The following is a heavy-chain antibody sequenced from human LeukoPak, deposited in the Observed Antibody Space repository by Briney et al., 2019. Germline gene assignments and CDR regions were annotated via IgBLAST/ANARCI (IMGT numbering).Heavy chain of an antibody. CDR3: ARGVQSGADYYYGMDV. CDR1: GGSISSGGYS. V-gene: IGHV4-30-2*01. D-gene: IGHD7-27*01. J-gene: IGHJ6*02. Sequence: SQTLSLTCAVSGGSISSGGYSWSWIRQPPGKGLEWIGYIYHSGSTYYNPSLKSRVTISVDRSKNQFSLKLSSVTAADTAVYYCARGVQSGADYYYGMDVWGQGTTVTVSS. CDR2: IYHSGST.